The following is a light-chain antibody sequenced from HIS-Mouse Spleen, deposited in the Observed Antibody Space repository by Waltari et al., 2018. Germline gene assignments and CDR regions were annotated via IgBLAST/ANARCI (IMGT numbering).Light chain of an antibody. CDR1: ALQKNY. Sequence: SYELTQPPSVSVSPGQTARITCSGDALQKNYAYWSQLKSGQAPVLVIYEDSKRPSGIPERFSGSSSGTMATLTISGAQVEDEADYYCYSTDSSGNHRVFGGGTKLTVL. CDR2: EDS. J-gene: IGLJ2*01. V-gene: IGLV3-10*01. CDR3: YSTDSSGNHRV.